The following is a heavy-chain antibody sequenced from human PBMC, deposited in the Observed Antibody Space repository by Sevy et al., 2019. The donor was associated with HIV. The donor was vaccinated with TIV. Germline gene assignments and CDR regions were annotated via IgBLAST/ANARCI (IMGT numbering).Heavy chain of an antibody. J-gene: IGHJ3*02. D-gene: IGHD2-2*01. CDR1: GFPFSSYA. CDR2: ISGSGGGP. Sequence: GGSLRLSCAASGFPFSSYAMNWVRQAPGKGLEWVSAISGSGGGPYYADSVKGRFTISRDNSKNTLYLKMNSLRSEDTAIYYCAKDRVAVVGDAFDSWGQGTMVTVSS. V-gene: IGHV3-23*01. CDR3: AKDRVAVVGDAFDS.